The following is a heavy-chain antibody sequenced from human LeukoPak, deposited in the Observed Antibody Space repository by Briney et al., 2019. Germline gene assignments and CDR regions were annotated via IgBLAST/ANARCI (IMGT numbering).Heavy chain of an antibody. CDR3: ARGGGYYFDY. D-gene: IGHD6-13*01. V-gene: IGHV3-11*05. J-gene: IGHJ4*02. CDR1: EFTFSDYY. CDR2: ISGSSSHT. Sequence: GKALRLSCAASEFTFSDYYMNWIRQAPGKGLEWLSYISGSSSHTNYADSVKGRFTISRDNAKNSLYLQMNSLRAEDSAVYYCARGGGYYFDYWGQGTLVTVSS.